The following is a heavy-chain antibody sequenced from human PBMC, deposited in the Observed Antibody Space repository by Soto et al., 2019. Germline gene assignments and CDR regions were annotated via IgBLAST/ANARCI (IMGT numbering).Heavy chain of an antibody. CDR1: GGSISSYY. J-gene: IGHJ4*02. CDR3: ARLRGLWFGEREFDY. Sequence: TLSLTCTVSGGSISSYYWSWIRQPPGKGLEWIGYIYYSGSTNYNPSLKSRVTISVDTSKNQFSLKLSSVTAADTAVYYCARLRGLWFGEREFDYWGQGTLVTVSS. D-gene: IGHD3-10*01. V-gene: IGHV4-59*08. CDR2: IYYSGST.